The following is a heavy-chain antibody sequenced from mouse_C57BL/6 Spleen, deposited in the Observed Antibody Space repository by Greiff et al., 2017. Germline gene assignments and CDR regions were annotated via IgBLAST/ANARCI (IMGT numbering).Heavy chain of an antibody. D-gene: IGHD2-1*01. CDR3: SRGGKYGEGFAY. V-gene: IGHV1-22*01. CDR2: INPNNGGT. CDR1: GYTFTDYN. J-gene: IGHJ3*01. Sequence: EVQLQQSGPELVKPGASVKMSCKASGYTFTDYNMHWVKQSHGKSLEWIGYINPNNGGTSYNQKFKGKATLTVNKSSSTAYMELRSLTSEDSAVYYCSRGGKYGEGFAYWGQGTLVTVSA.